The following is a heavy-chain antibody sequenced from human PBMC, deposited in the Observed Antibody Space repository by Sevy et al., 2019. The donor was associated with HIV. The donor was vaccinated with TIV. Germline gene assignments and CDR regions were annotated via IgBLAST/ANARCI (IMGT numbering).Heavy chain of an antibody. CDR1: GFTVSSYY. V-gene: IGHV3-66*02. J-gene: IGHJ5*01. D-gene: IGHD2-21*02. Sequence: GGSLRLSCAASGFTVSSYYMSWVRQAPGKGLEWVSLIYTGGATYYADSVKGRFTICKDNSKNTVFLQMDGLRTEDTAVYYCARDGGAGCGDDCFLGWFDSWGQGALVTVSS. CDR3: ARDGGAGCGDDCFLGWFDS. CDR2: IYTGGAT.